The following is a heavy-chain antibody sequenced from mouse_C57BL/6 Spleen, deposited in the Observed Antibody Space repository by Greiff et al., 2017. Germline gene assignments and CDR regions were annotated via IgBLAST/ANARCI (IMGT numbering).Heavy chain of an antibody. D-gene: IGHD1-1*01. J-gene: IGHJ2*01. CDR3: ARSTVVAPFDY. V-gene: IGHV1-53*01. Sequence: VKLQESGTELVKPGASVKLSCKASGYTFTSYWMHWVKQRPGQGLEWIGNINPSNGGTNYNEKFKSKATLTVDKSSSTAYMQLSSLTSEDSAVYYCARSTVVAPFDYWGQGTTLTVSS. CDR2: INPSNGGT. CDR1: GYTFTSYW.